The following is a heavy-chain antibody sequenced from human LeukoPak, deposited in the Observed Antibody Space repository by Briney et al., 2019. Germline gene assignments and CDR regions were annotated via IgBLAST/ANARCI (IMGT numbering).Heavy chain of an antibody. J-gene: IGHJ6*03. Sequence: PGGSLRLSCAASGFIFSSYNMNWVRQAPGKWPEWVSSITSSSSYIYYADSVKGRFTISRDNAKNSLYLQMDSLRVEDTAVYYCARDPYSGSYGPYYYYYMDVWGEGTTVTISS. D-gene: IGHD1-26*01. CDR3: ARDPYSGSYGPYYYYYMDV. CDR1: GFIFSSYN. V-gene: IGHV3-21*06. CDR2: ITSSSSYI.